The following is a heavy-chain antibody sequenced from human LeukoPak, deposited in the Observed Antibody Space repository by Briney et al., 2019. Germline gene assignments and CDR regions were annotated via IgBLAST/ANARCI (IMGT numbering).Heavy chain of an antibody. V-gene: IGHV1-46*01. CDR1: GYTFTSYY. J-gene: IGHJ4*02. CDR2: INPTGGST. Sequence: ASVKVSFKAAGYTFTSYYMHWVRQAPGQGLEWMGIINPTGGSTSYAQKFHVRGTMTTDTDTSTDYMELSSLRSWGTAVYYCASAYDILTGYYIGYWGQGTLVTVSS. D-gene: IGHD3-9*01. CDR3: ASAYDILTGYYIGY.